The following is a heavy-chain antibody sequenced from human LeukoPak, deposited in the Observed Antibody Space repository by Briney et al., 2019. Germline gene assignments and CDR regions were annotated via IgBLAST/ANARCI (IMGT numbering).Heavy chain of an antibody. J-gene: IGHJ4*02. CDR1: GGSISSYY. Sequence: SETLSLTCTVSGGSISSYYWSWIRQPPGKGLEWIGNIYYSGSTNYNPSLKSRVTISVDTSKNQFSLKLSSVTAADTAVYYCARAPNIASFDYWGQGTLVTVSS. V-gene: IGHV4-59*08. CDR3: ARAPNIASFDY. CDR2: IYYSGST. D-gene: IGHD2-21*01.